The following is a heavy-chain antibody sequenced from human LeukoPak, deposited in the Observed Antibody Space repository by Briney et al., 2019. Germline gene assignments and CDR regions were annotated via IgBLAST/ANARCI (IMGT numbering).Heavy chain of an antibody. V-gene: IGHV4-39*01. CDR2: IYYSGST. Sequence: SETLSLTCTVSGGSISSSSYYWGWIRQPPGKGLEWIGSIYYSGSTYYNPSLKSRVTISVDTSKNQFSLKLSSVTAADTAVYYCARSYDFWSGYYTVGSFDPWGQGTLVTVSS. J-gene: IGHJ5*02. D-gene: IGHD3-3*01. CDR3: ARSYDFWSGYYTVGSFDP. CDR1: GGSISSSSYY.